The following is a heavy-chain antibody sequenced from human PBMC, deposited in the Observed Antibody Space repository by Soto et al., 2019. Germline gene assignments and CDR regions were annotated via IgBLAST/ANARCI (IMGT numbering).Heavy chain of an antibody. CDR1: GFTLIDYY. J-gene: IGHJ4*02. Sequence: QVQLVESGGGLVKPGGSLRLSCAASGFTLIDYYMSWIRQAPGKGLEWISYISYSGRTISYADSVKGRFIISRDNAKNSLYLQMNSLRAEDTAMYYCGRMGEVGYNQDYWGQGTLVTVS. CDR3: GRMGEVGYNQDY. D-gene: IGHD5-12*01. CDR2: ISYSGRTI. V-gene: IGHV3-11*01.